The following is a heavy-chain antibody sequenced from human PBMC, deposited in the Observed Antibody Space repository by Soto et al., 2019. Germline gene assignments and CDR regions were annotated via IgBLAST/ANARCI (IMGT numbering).Heavy chain of an antibody. Sequence: SETLSLTCTVSGGSISSYYWSWIRQPPGKGLEWIGYIYYSGTTNCNPSLKSRVTISVDTSKTQFSLKLSSVTAADTAVYYCARLSTGDYVYYYYYGVDVWGQGTTVTVSS. CDR2: IYYSGTT. J-gene: IGHJ6*02. CDR3: ARLSTGDYVYYYYYGVDV. V-gene: IGHV4-59*08. D-gene: IGHD4-17*01. CDR1: GGSISSYY.